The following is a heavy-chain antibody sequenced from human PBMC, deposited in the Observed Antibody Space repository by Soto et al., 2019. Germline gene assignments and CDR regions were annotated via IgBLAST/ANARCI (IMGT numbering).Heavy chain of an antibody. J-gene: IGHJ4*02. D-gene: IGHD1-26*01. V-gene: IGHV3-23*01. CDR1: GFNFRGEA. CDR3: VKDSPVSGKYQGLDY. Sequence: EVQLLESGGGLVQPGGSLRLSCAASGFNFRGEAMTWVRQAPGKGLEWISALTPGGETTYYINSVKGRFPISIDNDKDTMFLQMNSLTDADKAIYYCVKDSPVSGKYQGLDYWGQGTMVTVSS. CDR2: LTPGGETT.